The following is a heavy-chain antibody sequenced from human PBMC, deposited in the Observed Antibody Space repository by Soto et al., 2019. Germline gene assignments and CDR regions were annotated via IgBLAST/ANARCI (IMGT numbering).Heavy chain of an antibody. CDR3: AREGGGLGEAGTWDY. CDR2: IIPILGIA. V-gene: IGHV1-69*08. J-gene: IGHJ4*02. D-gene: IGHD6-13*01. Sequence: QVQLVQSGAEVKKPGSSVKVSCKASGGTFSSYTISWVRQAPGQGLEWMGRIIPILGIANYAQKFQGRVTITADKATSTAYMEVSSLRSEDTAVYCCAREGGGLGEAGTWDYWGQGTLVTVSS. CDR1: GGTFSSYT.